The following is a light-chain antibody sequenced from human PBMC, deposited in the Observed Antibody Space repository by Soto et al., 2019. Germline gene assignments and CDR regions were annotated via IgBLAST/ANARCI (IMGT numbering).Light chain of an antibody. CDR2: DDH. Sequence: QSVLTQPPSVSAAPGQRVSISCSGGSSNIGKNSVSWYQQLPATAPKLLIYDDHQRPSGIPDRFSGSKSGTSASLAISGLRSEDEADYYCAAWDDSLSGNWVFGGGTKLTVL. V-gene: IGLV1-47*01. J-gene: IGLJ3*02. CDR1: SSNIGKNS. CDR3: AAWDDSLSGNWV.